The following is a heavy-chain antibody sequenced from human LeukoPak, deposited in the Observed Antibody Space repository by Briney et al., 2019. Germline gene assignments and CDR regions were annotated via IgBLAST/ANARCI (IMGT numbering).Heavy chain of an antibody. V-gene: IGHV3-7*01. J-gene: IGHJ4*02. Sequence: GGSLRLSCAASGFTLSDYWMMWVRQTPEKGLGWVANINTDGSAEYYGDSVKGRFTISRDNAKNSLSLQMNSLRVEDTALYYCARGKIDFWGQGILVTVSS. CDR1: GFTLSDYW. CDR2: INTDGSAE. CDR3: ARGKIDF.